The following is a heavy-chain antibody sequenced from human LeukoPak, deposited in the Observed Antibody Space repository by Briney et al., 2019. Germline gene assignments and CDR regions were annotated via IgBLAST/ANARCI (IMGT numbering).Heavy chain of an antibody. Sequence: SETLSLTCTVSGGSISNYYWGWIRQPPGKGLEWIGYIFSGGSFNYNPSLRSRAIVSVDTSQNQFSLKLSSVTAADTALYYCARLPRVGAYYRGYYFDYWGQGILVTVSS. D-gene: IGHD1-26*01. V-gene: IGHV4-4*09. CDR3: ARLPRVGAYYRGYYFDY. CDR2: IFSGGSF. CDR1: GGSISNYY. J-gene: IGHJ4*02.